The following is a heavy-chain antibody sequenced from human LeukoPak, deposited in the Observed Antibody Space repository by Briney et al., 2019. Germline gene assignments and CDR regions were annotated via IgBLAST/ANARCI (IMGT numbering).Heavy chain of an antibody. D-gene: IGHD3-10*01. Sequence: SETLSLTCTVSGGSISSGGYYWSWIRQHPGKSLEWIGYIYYSGSTYYNPSLKSRVTISVDTSKNQFSLKLSSVTAADTAVYYCARAVMVRGVIRDDAFEIWGQGTMVTVSS. J-gene: IGHJ3*02. V-gene: IGHV4-31*03. CDR1: GGSISSGGYY. CDR3: ARAVMVRGVIRDDAFEI. CDR2: IYYSGST.